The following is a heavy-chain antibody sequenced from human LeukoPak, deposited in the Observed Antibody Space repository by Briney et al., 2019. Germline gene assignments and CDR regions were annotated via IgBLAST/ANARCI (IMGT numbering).Heavy chain of an antibody. Sequence: GGSLRLSCAASGFSFNSYGMHWVRQAPGKGLEWVAFIHFDGSNKYYANSVKGRFTISRDNSKNTLYLQMNSLRAEDTAVYYCARDGNFGYDAFDIWGQGTMVTVSS. CDR2: IHFDGSNK. CDR1: GFSFNSYG. D-gene: IGHD3-10*01. CDR3: ARDGNFGYDAFDI. V-gene: IGHV3-30*02. J-gene: IGHJ3*02.